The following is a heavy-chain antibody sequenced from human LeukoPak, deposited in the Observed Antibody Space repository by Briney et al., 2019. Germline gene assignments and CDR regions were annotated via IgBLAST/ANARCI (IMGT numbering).Heavy chain of an antibody. CDR3: ARHPSGRMWLQQGGWFDP. J-gene: IGHJ5*02. V-gene: IGHV4-39*01. Sequence: PSETLSLTCTVSGGSISSISYYWGWIRQPPGKGLKWIGSMYHNGSTYYNPSLKSRVTISVDTSKNQFSLKLTSVTAADTAVYYCARHPSGRMWLQQGGWFDPWGQGTLVTVSS. D-gene: IGHD5-24*01. CDR1: GGSISSISYY. CDR2: MYHNGST.